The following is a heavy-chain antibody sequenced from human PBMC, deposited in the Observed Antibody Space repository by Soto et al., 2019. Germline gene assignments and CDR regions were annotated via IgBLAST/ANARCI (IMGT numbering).Heavy chain of an antibody. CDR1: GFTFSSYG. D-gene: IGHD6-13*01. CDR3: ARGSSTWLNWFGP. V-gene: IGHV3-33*01. Sequence: QVQLVESGGGVVQPGRSLRLSCAASGFTFSSYGMHWVRQAPGKGLEWVAVIWYDGSNKDYADSVKGRFTISRDNSKNTLYLQMNSLRAEDTAVYYCARGSSTWLNWFGPWGQGTLVTVSS. CDR2: IWYDGSNK. J-gene: IGHJ5*02.